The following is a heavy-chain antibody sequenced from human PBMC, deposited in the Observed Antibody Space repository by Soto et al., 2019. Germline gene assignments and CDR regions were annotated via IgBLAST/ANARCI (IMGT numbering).Heavy chain of an antibody. J-gene: IGHJ5*02. CDR1: GGTVSSSDW. V-gene: IGHV4-4*02. D-gene: IGHD2-21*02. Sequence: SETLALTCGVSGGTVSSSDWWSWVRQSPGRGLEWIGNVYHTGDTNFNPSLQSRVTFSVDKSNNQFSLRLTSVTAADTAVYFCAREIVTAGGNNYFDPWGPGTLVTVSS. CDR2: VYHTGDT. CDR3: AREIVTAGGNNYFDP.